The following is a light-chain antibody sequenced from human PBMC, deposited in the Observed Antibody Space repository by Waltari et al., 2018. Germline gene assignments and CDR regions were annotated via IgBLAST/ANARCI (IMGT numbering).Light chain of an antibody. V-gene: IGLV2-14*01. J-gene: IGLJ3*02. CDR1: SSDVGGYNY. Sequence: QSALTQPASVSGSPGQSITISCTGTSSDVGGYNYVSWYQQHPGKAPKLMIYEVSNRPSGVSNRFSGSKSGNTASLTISGHQADDEADYYCSSYTRINTLMFGGGTKVTVL. CDR2: EVS. CDR3: SSYTRINTLM.